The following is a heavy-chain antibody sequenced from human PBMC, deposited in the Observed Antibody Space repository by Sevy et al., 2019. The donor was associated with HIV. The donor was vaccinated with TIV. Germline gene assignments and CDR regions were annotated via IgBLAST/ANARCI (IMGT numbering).Heavy chain of an antibody. D-gene: IGHD3-10*01. CDR2: IYYSGST. J-gene: IGHJ4*02. CDR1: GGSISSSSHY. V-gene: IGHV4-39*01. Sequence: SETVSLTCAVSGGSISSSSHYWVWIRQPPGQGLEWIGNIYYSGSTYYNPSLKSRVTISVDTSKNRFSLKLTSVTAADTAVYYCARLGATRFYFDYWGQGTPVTVSS. CDR3: ARLGATRFYFDY.